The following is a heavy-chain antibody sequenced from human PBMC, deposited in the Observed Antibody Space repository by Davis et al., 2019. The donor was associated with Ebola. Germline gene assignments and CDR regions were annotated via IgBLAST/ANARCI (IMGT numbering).Heavy chain of an antibody. CDR2: ISYDGSTE. V-gene: IGHV3-30-3*01. D-gene: IGHD3-22*01. CDR1: EFTFNKYA. Sequence: GGSLRLSCAASEFTFNKYAMHWVRQAPGKGLEWVAIISYDGSTEYYADSVKGRFTISRDNSKNTLYLQMNSLGADDTAIYYCAKDRTPYYYDSSGYYRALFDYWGQGTLVTVSS. CDR3: AKDRTPYYYDSSGYYRALFDY. J-gene: IGHJ4*02.